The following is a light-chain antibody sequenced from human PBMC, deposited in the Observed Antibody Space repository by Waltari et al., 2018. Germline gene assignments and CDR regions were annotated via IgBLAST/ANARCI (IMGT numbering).Light chain of an antibody. CDR3: QQYVSLPAT. V-gene: IGKV3-20*01. CDR1: RGFSKY. Sequence: RIASRGFSKYLAWHLQRPGQAPRLLIFGASSRATGIPDRFGGSGSGTDLSLTISRVEPEDFAVYYCQQYVSLPATFGQGTKVEIE. J-gene: IGKJ1*01. CDR2: GAS.